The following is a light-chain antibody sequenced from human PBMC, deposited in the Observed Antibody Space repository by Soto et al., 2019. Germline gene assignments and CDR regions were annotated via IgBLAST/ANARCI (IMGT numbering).Light chain of an antibody. J-gene: IGKJ4*01. CDR1: QSVSSN. CDR2: GAS. CDR3: QQRSSWPPLT. V-gene: IGKV3-15*01. Sequence: EIVMTHSXSTLSVXXXXXXTXXXGTSQSVSSNLAWYQQKPGQAPRLLIYGASTRATGIPARFSGSGSGTDFTLTISSLKPDDFAVYYCQQRSSWPPLTFGGGTKVDIK.